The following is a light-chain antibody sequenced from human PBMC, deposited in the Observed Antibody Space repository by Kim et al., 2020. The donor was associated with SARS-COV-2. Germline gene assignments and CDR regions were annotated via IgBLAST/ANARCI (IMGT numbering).Light chain of an antibody. J-gene: IGKJ4*02. CDR1: QSFSSNY. V-gene: IGKV3-20*01. CDR2: GAS. CDR3: QRCAIFPWT. Sequence: EVVLTQSPATLSLSPGERATLSCRASQSFSSNYLAWYQQRPGQAPRLLIYGASNRATVIPDRFSRSGSGTDCTLTISRLDAEDFVVYFCQRCAIFPWTFGGGTKVDIK.